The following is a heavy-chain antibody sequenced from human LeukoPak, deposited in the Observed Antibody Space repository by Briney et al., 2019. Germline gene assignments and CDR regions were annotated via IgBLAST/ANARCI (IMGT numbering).Heavy chain of an antibody. Sequence: ASVKVSCKASGYTFIGYYVHWVRQAPGQGLEWMGWINPNSGGTNYAQKFQGRVTMTRDTSISTAYMELSRLRSDDTAVYYCATYPLSGYWYNFHYWGQGTLVTVSS. V-gene: IGHV1-2*02. CDR1: GYTFIGYY. D-gene: IGHD3-22*01. CDR2: INPNSGGT. J-gene: IGHJ4*02. CDR3: ATYPLSGYWYNFHY.